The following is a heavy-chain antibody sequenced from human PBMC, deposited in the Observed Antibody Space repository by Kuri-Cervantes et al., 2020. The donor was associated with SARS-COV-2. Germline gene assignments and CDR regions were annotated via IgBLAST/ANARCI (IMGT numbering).Heavy chain of an antibody. J-gene: IGHJ4*02. CDR1: GFTFNTCA. Sequence: GESLKISCAVSGFTFNTCAMHWVRQAPGKGLEWMAIISYDGNNKYFADSVKGQFTNSRDNSNNTLYLQMNSLKIEDTGFYYCATDLVSYGYYVDYWGQGTLVTVSS. D-gene: IGHD3-16*01. CDR2: ISYDGNNK. V-gene: IGHV3-30-3*01. CDR3: ATDLVSYGYYVDY.